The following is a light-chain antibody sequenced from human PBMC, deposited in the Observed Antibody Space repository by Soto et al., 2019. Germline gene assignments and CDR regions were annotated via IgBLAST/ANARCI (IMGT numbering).Light chain of an antibody. Sequence: QSALTQPASVSGSPGQSITISCTGTSSYVGSYNLVSWYQQYPGKAPKLMIYEGSKRPSGVSNRFSGSKSGSTASLTISGLQDEDEADYYCCSYAPSPTHVVLGGGNKVTVL. CDR3: CSYAPSPTHVV. V-gene: IGLV2-23*01. J-gene: IGLJ2*01. CDR2: EGS. CDR1: SSYVGSYNL.